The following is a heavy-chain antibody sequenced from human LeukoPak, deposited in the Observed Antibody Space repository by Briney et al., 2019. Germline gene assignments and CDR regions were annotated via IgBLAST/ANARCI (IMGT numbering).Heavy chain of an antibody. Sequence: GSVKVSCKVSGYTLTELSMHWVRQAPGKGLEWMGGFDPEDGETIYAQKFQGRVTMTEDTSTDTAYMELSSLRSEDTAVYYCATGVVVSAVDAFDIWGQGTMVTVSS. V-gene: IGHV1-24*01. CDR1: GYTLTELS. J-gene: IGHJ3*02. D-gene: IGHD2-2*01. CDR2: FDPEDGET. CDR3: ATGVVVSAVDAFDI.